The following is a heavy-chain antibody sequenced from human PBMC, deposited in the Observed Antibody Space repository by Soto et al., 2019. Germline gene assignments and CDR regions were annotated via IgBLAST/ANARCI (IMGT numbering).Heavy chain of an antibody. CDR3: AKDNWFDH. CDR2: ISWNSGSI. J-gene: IGHJ5*02. V-gene: IGHV3-9*01. CDR1: GFTFDDYA. Sequence: GGSLRLSCAASGFTFDDYAMHWVRQAPGKGLEWVSGISWNSGSIGYADSVKGRFTISRDNAKNSLYLQMNSLRAEDTALYYCAKDNWFDHWGQGTMVTVSS.